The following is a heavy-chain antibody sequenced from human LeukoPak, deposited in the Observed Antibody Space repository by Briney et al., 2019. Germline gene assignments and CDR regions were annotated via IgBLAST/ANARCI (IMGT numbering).Heavy chain of an antibody. CDR2: ISSSGSST. D-gene: IGHD5-18*01. J-gene: IGHJ3*02. V-gene: IGHV3-48*03. Sequence: GGSLRLSCAASGFIFSSYEMNWVRQAPGKGLEWVSYISSSGSSTYYADSVKGRFTISRDNAKNSLYLQMISPRAEDTAVYYCARVVDTPMVLSGAFDIWGQGTVVTVSS. CDR1: GFIFSSYE. CDR3: ARVVDTPMVLSGAFDI.